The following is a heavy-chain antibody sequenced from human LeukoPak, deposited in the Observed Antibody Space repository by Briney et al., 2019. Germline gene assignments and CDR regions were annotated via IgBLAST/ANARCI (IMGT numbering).Heavy chain of an antibody. V-gene: IGHV3-23*01. Sequence: GGSLRLSCAASGFTFSSYAMSWVRQAPGKGLEWVSAISGSGGSTYYADSVKGRFTISRDNSKNTLYLQMNSLRAEDTAVYYCATPGYRYSSGWYRSFDYWGQGTLVTVSS. CDR1: GFTFSSYA. J-gene: IGHJ4*02. D-gene: IGHD6-19*01. CDR3: ATPGYRYSSGWYRSFDY. CDR2: ISGSGGST.